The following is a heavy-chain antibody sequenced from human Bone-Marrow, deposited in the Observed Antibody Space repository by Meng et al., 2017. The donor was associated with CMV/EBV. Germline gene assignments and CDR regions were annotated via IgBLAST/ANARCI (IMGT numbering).Heavy chain of an antibody. J-gene: IGHJ6*02. D-gene: IGHD6-6*01. CDR1: GYSFTSYW. CDR2: IYPGDSDT. V-gene: IGHV5-51*01. CDR3: ARSIAARPGGMDV. Sequence: KVSWKGSGYSFTSYWIGWVRQMPGKGLEWMGIIYPGDSDTRYSPSFQGQVTISADKSISTAYLQWSSLKASDTAMYYCARSIAARPGGMDVWGQGTTVTVSS.